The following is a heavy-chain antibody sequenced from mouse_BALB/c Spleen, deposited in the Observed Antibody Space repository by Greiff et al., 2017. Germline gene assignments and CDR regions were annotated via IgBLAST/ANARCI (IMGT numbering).Heavy chain of an antibody. D-gene: IGHD1-1*01. CDR2: ISDGGSYT. CDR1: GFTFSDYY. CDR3: ARDETYGSSYGYFDV. Sequence: EVKLMESGGGLVKPGGSLKLSCAASGFTFSDYYMYWVRQTPEKRLEWVATISDGGSYTYYPDSVKGRFTISRDNAKNNLYLQMSSLKSEDTAMYYCARDETYGSSYGYFDVWGAGTTVTVSS. V-gene: IGHV5-4*02. J-gene: IGHJ1*01.